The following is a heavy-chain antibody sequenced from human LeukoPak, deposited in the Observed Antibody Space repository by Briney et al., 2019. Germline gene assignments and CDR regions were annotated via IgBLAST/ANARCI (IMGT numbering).Heavy chain of an antibody. CDR3: AELGITMIGGV. D-gene: IGHD3-10*02. CDR1: GFTFSSYE. J-gene: IGHJ6*04. V-gene: IGHV3-48*03. CDR2: ISSSGSTI. Sequence: GGSLRLSSAASGFTFSSYEMNWVRQAPGKGLEWVSYISSSGSTIYYADSVKGRFTISRDNAKNSLYLQMNSLRAQDTAVYYCAELGITMIGGVWGKGTTVIISS.